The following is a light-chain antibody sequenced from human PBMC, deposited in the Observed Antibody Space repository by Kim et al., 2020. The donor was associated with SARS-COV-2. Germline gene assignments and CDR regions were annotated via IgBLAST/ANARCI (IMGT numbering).Light chain of an antibody. Sequence: SASVGDRVTITCLASQSISSYLNWYQQKPGKAPKVMIYFASSLQSGVPSRFSGSGSGTDFTLTISSLQPEDFATYYCQQGYTPPYTFGQGTKLEI. J-gene: IGKJ2*01. CDR1: QSISSY. V-gene: IGKV1-39*01. CDR3: QQGYTPPYT. CDR2: FAS.